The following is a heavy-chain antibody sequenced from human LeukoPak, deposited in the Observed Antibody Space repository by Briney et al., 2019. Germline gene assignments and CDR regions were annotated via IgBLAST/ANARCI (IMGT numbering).Heavy chain of an antibody. CDR3: ARDFYSSSGIDY. CDR1: GFTFSSYA. D-gene: IGHD6-6*01. Sequence: PGGSLRLSCAASGFTFSSYAMHWVRQAPGKGLEWVAVISCDGSNKYYADSVKGRFTISRDNSKNTLYLQMNSLRAEDTAVYYCARDFYSSSGIDYWGQGTLVTVSS. V-gene: IGHV3-30-3*01. CDR2: ISCDGSNK. J-gene: IGHJ4*02.